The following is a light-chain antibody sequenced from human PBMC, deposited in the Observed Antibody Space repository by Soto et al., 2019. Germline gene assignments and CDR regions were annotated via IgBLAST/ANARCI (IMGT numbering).Light chain of an antibody. J-gene: IGLJ2*01. Sequence: QSVLTQSPSASDTAGQRVTISCSGSSSNIGPNTVNWYQQLPGTAPKLLIYNDNQRPSGVPDRFSGSKSGTSASLAISGLQSEDEAVYYCAARDNRLGGPVFGGGTKLTVL. V-gene: IGLV1-44*01. CDR1: SSNIGPNT. CDR2: NDN. CDR3: AARDNRLGGPV.